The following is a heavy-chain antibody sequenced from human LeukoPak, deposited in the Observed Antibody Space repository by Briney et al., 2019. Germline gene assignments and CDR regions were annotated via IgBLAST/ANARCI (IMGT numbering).Heavy chain of an antibody. CDR2: IKPDGTTK. CDR1: GFPFSSYS. Sequence: GGSLRLSCAASGFPFSSYSMTWVRQAPGKGLEWVANIKPDGTTKFYVDPVKGRFTISRDNALNSLYLQMNSLRAEDTAMYYCARAAVVTSPFDYWGQGTLVTVSS. CDR3: ARAAVVTSPFDY. V-gene: IGHV3-7*03. J-gene: IGHJ4*02. D-gene: IGHD4-23*01.